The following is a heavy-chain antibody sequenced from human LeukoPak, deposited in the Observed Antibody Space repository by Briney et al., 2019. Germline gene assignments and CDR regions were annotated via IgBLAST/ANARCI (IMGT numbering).Heavy chain of an antibody. J-gene: IGHJ4*02. CDR2: ISGSGDTT. V-gene: IGHV3-23*01. Sequence: PGGSLRLSCTASGFTFSSYSMSWVRQGPGTGLEWVSAISGSGDTTFYADSVKGRFTISRDNSKKTLYLQVNSLRAEDTAVYFYAKELTTERTPGVDSWGQGTLVTVSS. CDR1: GFTFSSYS. D-gene: IGHD4-17*01. CDR3: AKELTTERTPGVDS.